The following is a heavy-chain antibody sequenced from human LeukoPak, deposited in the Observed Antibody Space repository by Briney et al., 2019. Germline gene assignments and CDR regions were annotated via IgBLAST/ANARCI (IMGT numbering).Heavy chain of an antibody. V-gene: IGHV4-59*01. J-gene: IGHJ4*02. Sequence: SETLSLTCTVSGGSISSYYCSWIRQPPGNGLEWIGYVDYTGSTNYNPSLKSRVIISVDRSKNQFSLNLISVTAADTAIYYCATDEISSGWFTGFDYWGQGTLATVSS. CDR1: GGSISSYY. CDR2: VDYTGST. CDR3: ATDEISSGWFTGFDY. D-gene: IGHD6-19*01.